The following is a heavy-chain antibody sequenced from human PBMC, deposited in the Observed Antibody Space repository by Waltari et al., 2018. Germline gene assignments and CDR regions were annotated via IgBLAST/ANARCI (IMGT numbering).Heavy chain of an antibody. J-gene: IGHJ4*01. CDR1: GFTSSSSA. Sequence: EVQLLESGGGFVHSGTSLRPSFAAHGFTSSSSAMIWVRRAPGKGLEWVSAISGSVRNTYYADSVKGRFTISRDNSRDTLDLQRNSWRSDDTAVYYCVPHEISGSSYFDRWGQGTLVTVSS. V-gene: IGHV3-23*01. D-gene: IGHD3-10*01. CDR3: VPHEISGSSYFDR. CDR2: ISGSVRNT.